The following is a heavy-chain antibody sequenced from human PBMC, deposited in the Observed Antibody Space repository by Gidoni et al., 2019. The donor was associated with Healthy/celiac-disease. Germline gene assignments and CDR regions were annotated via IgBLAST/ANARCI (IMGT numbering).Heavy chain of an antibody. CDR3: AREGSSPWGAFDI. CDR1: GFTFSSYS. Sequence: EVQLVESGGGLVKPGGSLRLSCAASGFTFSSYSMNWVRQAPGKGLEWVSSISSSSSYIYYADSVKGRFTISRDNAKNSLYLQMNSLGAEDTAVYYCAREGSSPWGAFDIWGQGTMVTVSS. D-gene: IGHD6-13*01. J-gene: IGHJ3*02. CDR2: ISSSSSYI. V-gene: IGHV3-21*01.